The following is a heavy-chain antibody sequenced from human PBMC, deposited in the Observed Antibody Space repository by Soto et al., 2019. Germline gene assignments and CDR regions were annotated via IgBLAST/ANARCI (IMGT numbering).Heavy chain of an antibody. CDR2: LWYDGSNK. J-gene: IGHJ6*02. V-gene: IGHV3-33*01. Sequence: AEGSLRLSCAASGFTFSSYGMHWVRQAPGTGREWVAVLWYDGSNKYYADSVKGRFTISRDNSKNTLYLQMNSLRAEDTAVYYCARDLPGMKVWRQGTTVTVSS. CDR1: GFTFSSYG. CDR3: ARDLPGMKV.